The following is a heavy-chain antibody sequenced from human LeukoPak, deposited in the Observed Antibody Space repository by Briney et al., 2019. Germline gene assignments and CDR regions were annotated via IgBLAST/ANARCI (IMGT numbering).Heavy chain of an antibody. CDR2: ISSSSSTI. Sequence: GGSLRLSCAASGYTFSSYSMNWVRQAPGKGLEWVSYISSSSSTIYYADSVKGRFTISRDNAKNSLYLQMNSLRAEDTAVYYCARGNPLWFGEFSSYWGQGTLVTVSS. V-gene: IGHV3-48*01. J-gene: IGHJ4*02. D-gene: IGHD3-10*01. CDR3: ARGNPLWFGEFSSY. CDR1: GYTFSSYS.